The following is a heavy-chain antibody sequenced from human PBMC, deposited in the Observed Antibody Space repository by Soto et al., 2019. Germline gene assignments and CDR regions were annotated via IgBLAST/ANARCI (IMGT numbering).Heavy chain of an antibody. CDR2: ISGSGGST. V-gene: IGHV3-23*01. Sequence: GGSLRLSCAASGFTFTNYAMSWVRQAPGKGLEWVSAISGSGGSTYYADSVKGRFTISRDNSKNTLYLQMNGLRADDTAVYYCAKYRTSGWYEYNWFDPWGQGTLVTVSS. J-gene: IGHJ5*02. CDR1: GFTFTNYA. CDR3: AKYRTSGWYEYNWFDP. D-gene: IGHD6-19*01.